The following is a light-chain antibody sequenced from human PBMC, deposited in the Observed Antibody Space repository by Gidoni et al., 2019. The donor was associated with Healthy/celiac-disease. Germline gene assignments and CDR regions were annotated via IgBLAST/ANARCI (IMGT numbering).Light chain of an antibody. CDR3: SSYTASSTLYV. Sequence: QSALTQPASVSGSPGQSITISCTGTSSDVGGYNYVSWYQQHPGKAPKVMIYDVSNRPSGVSNRFSGSKSGNTASQTISGLQAEDEADYYCSSYTASSTLYVFGTGTKVTVL. J-gene: IGLJ1*01. CDR2: DVS. V-gene: IGLV2-14*01. CDR1: SSDVGGYNY.